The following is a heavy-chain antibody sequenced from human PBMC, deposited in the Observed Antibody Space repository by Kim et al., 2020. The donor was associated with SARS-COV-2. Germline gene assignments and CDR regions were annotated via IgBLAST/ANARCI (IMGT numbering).Heavy chain of an antibody. J-gene: IGHJ4*02. V-gene: IGHV3-33*05. CDR3: ARDSAY. Sequence: YVGSKKDYADCVKGRFTTAREKSKNTIYLQMTSLTAEDTAVYFCARDSAYWGQGTLVTVSS. CDR2: YVGSKK.